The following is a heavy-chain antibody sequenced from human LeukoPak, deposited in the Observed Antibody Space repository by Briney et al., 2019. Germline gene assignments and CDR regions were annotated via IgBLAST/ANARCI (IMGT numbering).Heavy chain of an antibody. CDR1: GYTFTGYY. V-gene: IGHV1-2*02. D-gene: IGHD6-13*01. J-gene: IGHJ4*02. Sequence: ASVKVSCKASGYTFTGYYMHWVRQAPGQGLEWMGWINPNSGGTNYAQKFQGRVTMTRDTSISTAYMELSRLRSDDTAVYYCARAVAKAAAAGTNYWGQGTLVTVSS. CDR2: INPNSGGT. CDR3: ARAVAKAAAAGTNY.